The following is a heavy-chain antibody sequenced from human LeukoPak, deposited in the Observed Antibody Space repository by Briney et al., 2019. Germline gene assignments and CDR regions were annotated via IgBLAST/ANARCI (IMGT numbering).Heavy chain of an antibody. V-gene: IGHV3-23*01. Sequence: GGSLRLSCAASGFTFSSYGMSWVRQAPGKGLEWVSAISGSGGSTYYADSVKGRFTISRDNSKNTLYLQMNSLRAEDTAVYYCAKDPWLWFGELSRDYWGQGTLVTVSS. CDR3: AKDPWLWFGELSRDY. CDR1: GFTFSSYG. CDR2: ISGSGGST. D-gene: IGHD3-10*01. J-gene: IGHJ4*02.